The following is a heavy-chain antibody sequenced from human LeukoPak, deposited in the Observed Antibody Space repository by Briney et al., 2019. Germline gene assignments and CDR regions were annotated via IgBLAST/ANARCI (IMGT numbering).Heavy chain of an antibody. CDR3: ARAKTWYYYEGFDY. CDR2: IYYSGST. CDR1: GGSISSYY. J-gene: IGHJ4*02. Sequence: SETLSLTCTVSGGSISSYYWGWIRQPPGKGLEWIGSIYYSGSTYYNPSLKSRVTISVDTSKNQFSLKLSSVTAADTAVYYCARAKTWYYYEGFDYWGQGTLVTVSS. V-gene: IGHV4-39*07. D-gene: IGHD3-22*01.